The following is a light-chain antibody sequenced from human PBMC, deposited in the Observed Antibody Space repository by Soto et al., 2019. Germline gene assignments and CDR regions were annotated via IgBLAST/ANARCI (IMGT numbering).Light chain of an antibody. CDR1: QGISSA. CDR3: QQFNSYPPT. CDR2: DAS. Sequence: AIQLTQSPSSLSASVGDRVTITCRASQGISSALAWYQQKPGKAPKLLIYDASSLESGVPSRFSGSGSGTDLTLTISSLQPEDFATYYCQQFNSYPPTFGQGTRLESK. J-gene: IGKJ5*01. V-gene: IGKV1-13*02.